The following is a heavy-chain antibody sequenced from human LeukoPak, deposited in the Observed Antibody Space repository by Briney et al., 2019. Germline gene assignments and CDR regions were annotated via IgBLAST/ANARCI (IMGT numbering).Heavy chain of an antibody. D-gene: IGHD5-24*01. V-gene: IGHV6-1*01. CDR3: ARGIGWPYFDY. CDR1: GDSVSRTNIA. Sequence: SQTLSLTCAISGDSVSRTNIAWNWIRQSPSRGLEWLGSTYYRSKWYNDYAVSVQSRIIINPDTSKNQFSLQLNSVTPEDTAVYYCARGIGWPYFDYWGQGTLVTVSS. J-gene: IGHJ4*02. CDR2: TYYRSKWYN.